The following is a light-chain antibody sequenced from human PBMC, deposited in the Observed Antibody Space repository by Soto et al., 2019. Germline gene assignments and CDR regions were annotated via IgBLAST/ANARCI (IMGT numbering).Light chain of an antibody. V-gene: IGKV1-5*03. CDR3: QQYNSFSRT. CDR2: KAS. J-gene: IGKJ2*01. Sequence: DIQMTQSPFTLSASVGDRVTITCRASQSISTWLAWYQQKPGKAPKLLIYKASSLDSGVQSRFSGSGSGTEFTLTISSLQPDDFATYYCQQYNSFSRTFGQGTKVDIK. CDR1: QSISTW.